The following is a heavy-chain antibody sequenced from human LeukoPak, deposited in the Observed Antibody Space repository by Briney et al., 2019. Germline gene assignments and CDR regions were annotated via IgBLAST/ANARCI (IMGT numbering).Heavy chain of an antibody. Sequence: SVKVSCKASGGTFSSYAISWVRQAPGQGLEWMGGIIPIFGTANYAQKFQGRVTITTDESTSTAYMELSSLRSEDTAVYYRAISGSYTYYYYYMDVWGKGTTVTVSS. J-gene: IGHJ6*03. CDR1: GGTFSSYA. CDR2: IIPIFGTA. D-gene: IGHD1-26*01. CDR3: AISGSYTYYYYYMDV. V-gene: IGHV1-69*05.